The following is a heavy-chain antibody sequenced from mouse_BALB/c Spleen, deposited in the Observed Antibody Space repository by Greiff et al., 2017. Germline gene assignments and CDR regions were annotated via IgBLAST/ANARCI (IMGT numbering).Heavy chain of an antibody. Sequence: EVKLMESGPELVKPGASVKISCKASGYSFTGYFMNWVKQSHGKSLEWIGRINPYNGDTFYNQKFKGKATLTVDKSSSTAHMELLSLTSEDSAVYYCGRAGGRFYYYAMDYWGQGTSVTVSS. CDR2: INPYNGDT. CDR1: GYSFTGYF. V-gene: IGHV1-37*01. CDR3: GRAGGRFYYYAMDY. J-gene: IGHJ4*01.